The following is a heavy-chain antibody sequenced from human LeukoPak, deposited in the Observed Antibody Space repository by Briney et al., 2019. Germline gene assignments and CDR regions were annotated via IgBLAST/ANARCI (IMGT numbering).Heavy chain of an antibody. V-gene: IGHV5-51*01. CDR3: ARRDTGFEFFDS. Sequence: GESLKISCKGSGYSFTNYWIGWVRQMAGQGLEWIGIIYPGDSDTRYSPSFQGQVTISADKSVSTAYLQWTSLKASDTAMYYCARRDTGFEFFDSWGQGTLVTVSS. CDR1: GYSFTNYW. J-gene: IGHJ4*02. CDR2: IYPGDSDT. D-gene: IGHD5-12*01.